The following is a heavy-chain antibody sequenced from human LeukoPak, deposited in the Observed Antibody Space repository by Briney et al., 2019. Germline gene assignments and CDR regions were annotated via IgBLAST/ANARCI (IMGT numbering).Heavy chain of an antibody. J-gene: IGHJ6*03. CDR2: ISSSSSTI. V-gene: IGHV3-48*01. D-gene: IGHD3-9*01. CDR1: GFTFSSYS. Sequence: GGSLRLSCAASGFTFSSYSMNWVRQAPGKGLEWVSYISSSSSTIYYADSVKGRFTISRDNAKNSLYLQMNSLRAEDTAVYYCARAARYYDILTGAYYYMDVWGKGTTVTVSS. CDR3: ARAARYYDILTGAYYYMDV.